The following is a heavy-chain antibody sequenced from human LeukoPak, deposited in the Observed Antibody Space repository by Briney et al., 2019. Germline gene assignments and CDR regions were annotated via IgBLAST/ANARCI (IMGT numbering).Heavy chain of an antibody. D-gene: IGHD6-19*01. J-gene: IGHJ6*03. Sequence: SETLSLTCAVYGGSFSGYYWSWIRQPPGKGLEWIGEINHGGSTNYNPSLKSRVTISVDTSKNQFSLKLSSVTAADTAVYYCARVGYSSGWSLYYYYYYMDVWGKGTTVTISS. CDR1: GGSFSGYY. V-gene: IGHV4-34*01. CDR3: ARVGYSSGWSLYYYYYYMDV. CDR2: INHGGST.